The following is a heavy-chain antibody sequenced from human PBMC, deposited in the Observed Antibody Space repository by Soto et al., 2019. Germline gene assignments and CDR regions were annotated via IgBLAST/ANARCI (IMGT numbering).Heavy chain of an antibody. CDR2: ISSSSSTI. J-gene: IGHJ4*02. D-gene: IGHD1-26*01. V-gene: IGHV3-48*02. CDR3: ARDFLDPIVGALKPFDY. CDR1: GFTFSSYS. Sequence: GGSLRLSCAASGFTFSSYSMNWVRQAPGKGLEWVSYISSSSSTIYYADSVKGRFTISRDNAKNSLYLQMNSLRDEDTAVYYCARDFLDPIVGALKPFDYWGQGTLVTVSS.